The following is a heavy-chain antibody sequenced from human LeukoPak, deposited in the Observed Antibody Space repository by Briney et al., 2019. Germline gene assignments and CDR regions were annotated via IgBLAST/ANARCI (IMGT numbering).Heavy chain of an antibody. CDR1: GFTFSSYS. D-gene: IGHD6-13*01. Sequence: PGGSLRLSCAASGFTFSSYSMNWVRQAPGKGLEWVSYISSSSSTIYYADSVKGRFTISRDNAKNSLHLQMNSLRAEDTAVYYCARDLGSSSSMDVWGKGTTVTVSS. CDR2: ISSSSSTI. V-gene: IGHV3-48*04. CDR3: ARDLGSSSSMDV. J-gene: IGHJ6*03.